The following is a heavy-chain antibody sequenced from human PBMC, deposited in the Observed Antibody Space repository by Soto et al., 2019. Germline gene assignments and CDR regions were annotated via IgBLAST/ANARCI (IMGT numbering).Heavy chain of an antibody. CDR1: GGSFSGYY. D-gene: IGHD5-18*01. Sequence: QVQLQQWGAGLLKPSETLSLTCAVYGGSFSGYYWSWIRQPPGKGLEWIGEINHSGSTNYNPSLKSRVTISVDTSKNQFSLKLSSVTAADTAVYYCVTSGGRRGYSYGFHVWGQGTLVTVSS. V-gene: IGHV4-34*01. J-gene: IGHJ4*02. CDR2: INHSGST. CDR3: VTSGGRRGYSYGFHV.